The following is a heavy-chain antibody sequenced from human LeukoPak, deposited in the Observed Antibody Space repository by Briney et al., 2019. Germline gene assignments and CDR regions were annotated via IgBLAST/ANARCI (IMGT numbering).Heavy chain of an antibody. J-gene: IGHJ4*02. V-gene: IGHV3-21*01. CDR3: ARFQNLGAVAGYFDY. Sequence: KPGGSLRLSCAASGFTFSSYSMNWVRQAPGKGLEWVSSISSSSSYIYYADSVKGRFTISRDNAKNSLYLQMNSLRAEDTAVYYRARFQNLGAVAGYFDYWGQGTLVTVSS. D-gene: IGHD6-19*01. CDR2: ISSSSSYI. CDR1: GFTFSSYS.